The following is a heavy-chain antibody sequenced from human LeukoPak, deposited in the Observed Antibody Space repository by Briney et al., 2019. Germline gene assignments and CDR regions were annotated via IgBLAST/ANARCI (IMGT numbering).Heavy chain of an antibody. CDR1: GFTFSTYS. Sequence: GGSLRLSCAASGFTFSTYSMNWVRQAPGKGLVWVSSIGGSSRSMYYADSVKGRFTISRDNARNSLFLQMNSLRAEDTAVYYCARELDEGFDYWGQGTLVTASS. CDR3: ARELDEGFDY. CDR2: IGGSSRSM. V-gene: IGHV3-21*01. D-gene: IGHD3-9*01. J-gene: IGHJ4*02.